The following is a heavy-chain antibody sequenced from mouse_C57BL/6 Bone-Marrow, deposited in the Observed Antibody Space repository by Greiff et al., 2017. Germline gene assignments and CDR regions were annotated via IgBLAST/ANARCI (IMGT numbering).Heavy chain of an antibody. CDR1: GYTFTDYE. Sequence: QVQLQQSGAELVRPGASVTLSCKASGYTFTDYEMHWVKQTPVHGLEWIGAIDPETGGTAYNQKFKGKAILTADKSSSTAYIELRSLTSEDSAVYYCTRWRFITTVVEVWGTGTTVTVSS. V-gene: IGHV1-15*01. CDR3: TRWRFITTVVEV. J-gene: IGHJ1*03. D-gene: IGHD1-1*01. CDR2: IDPETGGT.